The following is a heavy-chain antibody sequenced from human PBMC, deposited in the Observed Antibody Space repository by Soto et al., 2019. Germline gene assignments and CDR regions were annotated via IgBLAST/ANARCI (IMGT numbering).Heavy chain of an antibody. CDR3: AKTVGATKLEDH. D-gene: IGHD1-26*01. J-gene: IGHJ4*02. CDR2: ISNSDDVG. Sequence: EVQLLESGGGLVHPLGSLRLSCSGSGFNFNNHVINWVRQAPGKGLEWVASISNSDDVGFYADSVRGRFSVTRDRSTNTLHLQMDYVQVEDTGSYYCAKTVGATKLEDHWGQGTLVTVSS. CDR1: GFNFNNHV. V-gene: IGHV3-23*01.